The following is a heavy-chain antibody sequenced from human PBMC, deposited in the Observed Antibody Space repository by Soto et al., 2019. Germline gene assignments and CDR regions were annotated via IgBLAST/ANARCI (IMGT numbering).Heavy chain of an antibody. CDR1: GGSISSYY. Sequence: SETLSLTCTVSGGSISSYYWSLIRQPPGKGLEWIGYIYYSGSTNYNPSLKSRVTISVDTPKNQFSLKLSSVTAADTAVYYCARAIRSYYGSGSYYNRKGHIDYRGQGTLVTVSS. J-gene: IGHJ4*02. CDR2: IYYSGST. D-gene: IGHD3-10*01. V-gene: IGHV4-59*01. CDR3: ARAIRSYYGSGSYYNRKGHIDY.